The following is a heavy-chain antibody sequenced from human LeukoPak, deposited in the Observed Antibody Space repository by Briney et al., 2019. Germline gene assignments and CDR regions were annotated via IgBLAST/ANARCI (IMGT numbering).Heavy chain of an antibody. V-gene: IGHV1-69*04. CDR3: ARDQGRLNLDY. CDR2: IIPILGIA. CDR1: GGTFSNYA. J-gene: IGHJ4*02. Sequence: SVKVSCKASGGTFSNYAISWVRQAPGQGLEWMGKIIPILGIANYAQKFQGRVTITADKSTSTAYMELSSLRSEDTAVYYCARDQGRLNLDYWGQGTLVTVSS. D-gene: IGHD1-14*01.